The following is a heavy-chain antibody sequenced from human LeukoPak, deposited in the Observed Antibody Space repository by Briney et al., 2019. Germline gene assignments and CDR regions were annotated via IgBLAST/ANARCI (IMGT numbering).Heavy chain of an antibody. V-gene: IGHV4-30-2*01. Sequence: SETLSLTCSVSGASFTDDFSCSWIRQPPGRGLEWVGNISHTGSTSYNPPLRSPVTMSVDMSNTQFSLNLKSVTAADTAMYDCSLLIRGVGNWFAPWGQGTLVTVSS. J-gene: IGHJ5*02. CDR2: ISHTGST. CDR1: GASFTDDFS. CDR3: SLLIRGVGNWFAP. D-gene: IGHD3-10*01.